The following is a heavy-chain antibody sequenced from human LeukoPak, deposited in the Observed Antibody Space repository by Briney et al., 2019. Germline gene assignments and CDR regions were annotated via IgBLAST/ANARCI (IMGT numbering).Heavy chain of an antibody. Sequence: ASVKVSCKASGYTFTGYYMHWVRQAPGQGLEWMGWINPNSGGTNYAQKFQGRVTMTRNTSISTAYMELSSLRSEDTAVYYCARKGVRGVNQNWFDPWGQGTLVTVSS. J-gene: IGHJ5*02. CDR1: GYTFTGYY. CDR2: INPNSGGT. D-gene: IGHD3-10*01. CDR3: ARKGVRGVNQNWFDP. V-gene: IGHV1-2*02.